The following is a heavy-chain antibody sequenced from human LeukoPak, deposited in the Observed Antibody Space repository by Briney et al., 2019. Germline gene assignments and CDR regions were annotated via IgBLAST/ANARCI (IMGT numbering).Heavy chain of an antibody. D-gene: IGHD4-17*01. V-gene: IGHV3-30*18. J-gene: IGHJ4*02. CDR2: ISYDGSNK. CDR1: GFTFSSYG. Sequence: GSLRLSCAASGFTFSSYGMHWVRQAPGKGLEWVAVISYDGSNKYYADSVKGRFTISRDNSKNTLYLQMNSLRAEDTAVYYCAKGLHDYGDYLHDYWGQGTLVTASS. CDR3: AKGLHDYGDYLHDY.